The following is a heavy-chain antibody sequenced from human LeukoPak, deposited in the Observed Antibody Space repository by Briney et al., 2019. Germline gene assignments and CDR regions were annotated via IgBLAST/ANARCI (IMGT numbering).Heavy chain of an antibody. CDR1: VGSLNSRTFY. J-gene: IGHJ5*02. CDR3: AIAPSPYNWFDP. V-gene: IGHV4-61*02. CDR2: IYTSGTT. Sequence: PSETLSLTCTVSVGSLNSRTFYWGWIRQPPGKGLEWIGRIYTSGTTSYNPSLKSRVTISIDTSKNQFSLKLSAVTAADTAVYYCAIAPSPYNWFDPWGQGTLVTVSS.